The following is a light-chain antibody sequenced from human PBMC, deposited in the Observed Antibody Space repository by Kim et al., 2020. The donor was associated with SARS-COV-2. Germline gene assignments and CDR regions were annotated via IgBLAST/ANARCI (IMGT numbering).Light chain of an antibody. Sequence: EIVMTQSPATLSVSPGERATLSCWASQSVNSNLVWYKQKPGQAPRLLIYGASTRATGIPARFSGSGSGTEFTLTISSLQSEDFAVYYCQQFNDWPRTFGQGTKVEIK. J-gene: IGKJ1*01. V-gene: IGKV3-15*01. CDR1: QSVNSN. CDR3: QQFNDWPRT. CDR2: GAS.